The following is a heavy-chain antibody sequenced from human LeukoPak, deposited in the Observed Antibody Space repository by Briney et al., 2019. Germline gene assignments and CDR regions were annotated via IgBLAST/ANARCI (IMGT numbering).Heavy chain of an antibody. D-gene: IGHD2-2*01. Sequence: GGSLRLSCEASGFSFDDYGMSWVRKAPGKGLEWVSGLNWNGGSTDYADSVKGRFTISRDNTKNSQYLQMNSLRAEDTALYYCARGRYCSSTSCYVFDLWGRGTMVTVSS. CDR2: LNWNGGST. CDR1: GFSFDDYG. CDR3: ARGRYCSSTSCYVFDL. V-gene: IGHV3-20*04. J-gene: IGHJ3*01.